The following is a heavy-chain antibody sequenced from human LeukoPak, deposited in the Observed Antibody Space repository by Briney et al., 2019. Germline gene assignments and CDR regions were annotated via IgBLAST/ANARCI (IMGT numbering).Heavy chain of an antibody. D-gene: IGHD3-22*01. CDR2: IIPIFGTA. CDR3: ARDYYDSSGYPPPNWFDH. V-gene: IGHV1-69*05. CDR1: GGTFIRYA. Sequence: SVKVSYKASGGTFIRYAISWVRQARGQGGEWMGRIIPIFGTANNAQRFQGRVTITTAESTSTDYMELSSLRSEATAVYYCARDYYDSSGYPPPNWFDHWGQGTLVTVSS. J-gene: IGHJ5*02.